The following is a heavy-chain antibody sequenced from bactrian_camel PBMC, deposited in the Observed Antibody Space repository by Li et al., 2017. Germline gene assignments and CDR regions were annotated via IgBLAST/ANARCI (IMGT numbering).Heavy chain of an antibody. Sequence: QLVESGGGLVQAGGSLRLSCTASGLSFSTHNAGWFRQRPGGKQREGVSCIGWESDNIWYKPAVKGRFTISRDNAKNTVNLQMNSLKPEDTAIYYCNLDCEYADYLWRAHRNYWGQGTQVTVS. J-gene: IGHJ4*01. V-gene: IGHV3S60*01. CDR3: NLDCEYADYLWRAHRNY. CDR2: IGWESDNI. D-gene: IGHD1*01. CDR1: GLSFSTHN.